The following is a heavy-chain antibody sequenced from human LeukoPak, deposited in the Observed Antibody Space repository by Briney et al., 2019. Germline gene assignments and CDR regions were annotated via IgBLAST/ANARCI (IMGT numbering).Heavy chain of an antibody. CDR3: ARGSQLRFLEWLPYGSFDY. CDR1: GYTFTSYA. CDR2: INAGNGNT. D-gene: IGHD3-3*01. Sequence: ASVKVSCKASGYTFTSYAMHWVRQAPGQRLEWMGWINAGNGNTKYSQKFQGRVTITRDTSASTAYMELSSLRSEDTAVYYCARGSQLRFLEWLPYGSFDYWAREPWSPSPQ. J-gene: IGHJ4*02. V-gene: IGHV1-3*01.